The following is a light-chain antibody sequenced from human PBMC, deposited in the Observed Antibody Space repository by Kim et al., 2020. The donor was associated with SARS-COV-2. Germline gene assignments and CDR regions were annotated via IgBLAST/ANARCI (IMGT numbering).Light chain of an antibody. J-gene: IGLJ3*02. CDR1: SGSVSIDYY. Sequence: GGTVTLTCGLSSGSVSIDYYPSWFQQTPGQAPRTLIYSTNTRSSEVPDRFSGSILGNKAALTITGVQADDESDYYCVLYVPSGIWVFGGGTQLTVL. CDR3: VLYVPSGIWV. V-gene: IGLV8-61*01. CDR2: STN.